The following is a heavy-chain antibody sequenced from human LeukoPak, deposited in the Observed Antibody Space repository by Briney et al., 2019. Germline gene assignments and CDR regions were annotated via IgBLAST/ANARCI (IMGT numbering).Heavy chain of an antibody. V-gene: IGHV1-2*02. J-gene: IGHJ5*02. D-gene: IGHD1-26*01. CDR1: GYTFTGHY. CDR2: INPNSGAT. Sequence: ASVKASCKASGYTFTGHYIHWLRQAPGQGLEWMGWINPNSGATKSAQTFQGRVTLTRDTSITTAYMELRRLTSDDTAIYYCAREITPVGGSPLIWFDPWGQGTLVTVSS. CDR3: AREITPVGGSPLIWFDP.